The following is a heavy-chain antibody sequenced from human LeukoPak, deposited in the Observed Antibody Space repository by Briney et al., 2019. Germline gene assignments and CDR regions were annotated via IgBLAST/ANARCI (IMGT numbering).Heavy chain of an antibody. V-gene: IGHV3-48*02. CDR1: GFTFSSHT. CDR3: ARSHSGLVALLFNHAFDI. CDR2: ISSSSSTI. D-gene: IGHD6-25*01. Sequence: GGSLRLSCAASGFTFSSHTMNWVRQAPGKGLEWVSYISSSSSTIYYADSVKGRFTISRDNAKNSLYLQMNSLRDEDTAVYYCARSHSGLVALLFNHAFDIWGQGTMVTVSS. J-gene: IGHJ3*02.